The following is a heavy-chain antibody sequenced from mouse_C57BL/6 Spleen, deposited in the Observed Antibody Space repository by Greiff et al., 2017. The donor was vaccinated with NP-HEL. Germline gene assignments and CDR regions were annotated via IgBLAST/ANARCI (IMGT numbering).Heavy chain of an antibody. CDR1: GYSFTGYY. CDR2: INPSTGGT. CDR3: ARAGNPPFES. J-gene: IGHJ2*01. V-gene: IGHV1-42*01. Sequence: VQLKESGPELVKPGASVKISCKASGYSFTGYYMNWVKQSPEKSLEWIGEINPSTGGTTYNQKFKAKATLTVDKSSSTAYMQLKSLTSEDSAVYYTARAGNPPFESWGPSTTLTVSS. D-gene: IGHD4-1*01.